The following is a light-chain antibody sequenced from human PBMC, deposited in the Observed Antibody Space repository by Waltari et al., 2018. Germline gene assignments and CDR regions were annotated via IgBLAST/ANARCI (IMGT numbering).Light chain of an antibody. CDR1: PGINQE. Sequence: DIQMSQSPSSLSASVGYRVIVTCRASPGINQELCWSQQRPGKAPTLLIYAASSLQTGVASRVSGSGDGTDFSLTSSTLQPEEVATYYCQQEYTTPFSFGQGTKVEIK. CDR2: AAS. J-gene: IGKJ2*03. CDR3: QQEYTTPFS. V-gene: IGKV1-27*01.